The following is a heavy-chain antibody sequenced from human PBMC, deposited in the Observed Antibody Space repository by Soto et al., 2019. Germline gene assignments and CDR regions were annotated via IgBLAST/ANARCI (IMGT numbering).Heavy chain of an antibody. D-gene: IGHD2-21*01. J-gene: IGHJ4*01. Sequence: EVQLLESGGGLVQPGGSLRLSCAASGFTFNTYDMSWVRQAPGTGLEWVSSIATTGETTFYADSVRGRFTISRDNSKNTLFLQINSRRADDSGIYYCGRHWGGWGHGTLFTVSS. V-gene: IGHV3-23*01. CDR1: GFTFNTYD. CDR2: IATTGETT. CDR3: GRHWGG.